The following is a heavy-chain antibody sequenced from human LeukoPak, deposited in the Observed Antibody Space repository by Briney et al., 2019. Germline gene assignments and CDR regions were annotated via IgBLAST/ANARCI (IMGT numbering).Heavy chain of an antibody. CDR3: ASSECGGDCYYYYYYMDV. D-gene: IGHD2-21*01. V-gene: IGHV4-39*07. CDR2: IYYSGST. Sequence: PSETLSLTCTVSGGSISSSSYYWGWIRQPPGKGLEWIGSIYYSGSTYYNPSLKSRVTISVDTSKNQFSLKLSSVTAADTAVYYCASSECGGDCYYYYYYMDVWGKGTTVTVSS. CDR1: GGSISSSSYY. J-gene: IGHJ6*03.